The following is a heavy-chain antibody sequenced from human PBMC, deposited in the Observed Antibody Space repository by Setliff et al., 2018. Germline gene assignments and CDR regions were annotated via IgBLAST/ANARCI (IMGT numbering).Heavy chain of an antibody. CDR1: GATFSSYG. CDR3: VRGPGPSVVVAIPFDH. CDR2: TIPMFGST. Sequence: SVKVSCKASGATFSSYGISWVRQAPGQGLEWMGGTIPMFGSTGYARKFQGRVTLTADTSTTTAYLELASLRDDDTAVYYCVRGPGPSVVVAIPFDHWGQGSLVTVSS. J-gene: IGHJ4*02. V-gene: IGHV1-69*06. D-gene: IGHD5-12*01.